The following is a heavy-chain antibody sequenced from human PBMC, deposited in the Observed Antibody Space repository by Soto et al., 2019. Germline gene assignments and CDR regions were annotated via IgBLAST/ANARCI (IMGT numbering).Heavy chain of an antibody. CDR1: GGTFSSYT. D-gene: IGHD3-22*01. CDR3: AKDLYYDSSGQAPDVFAI. V-gene: IGHV1-69*04. Sequence: ASVKVSCKASGGTFSSYTISWVRQAPGQGLEWMGRIIPILGIANYAQKFQGRVTITADKSTSTAYMELSSLRSEDTAVYYCAKDLYYDSSGQAPDVFAIWGQGTTVTVSS. J-gene: IGHJ3*02. CDR2: IIPILGIA.